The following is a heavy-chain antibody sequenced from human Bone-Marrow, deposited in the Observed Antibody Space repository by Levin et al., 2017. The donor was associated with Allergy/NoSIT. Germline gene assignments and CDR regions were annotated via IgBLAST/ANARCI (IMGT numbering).Heavy chain of an antibody. Sequence: QPGGSLRLSCAASGFTFNNYGIHWVRQAPGKGLEWVAGTSYDGNNRYYADSVKGRFTISRDNSKSTLYLQMNSLRPEDTAVYYCARDKGSTYYGEDSFDIWGQGTMVTVSS. D-gene: IGHD3-10*01. CDR1: GFTFNNYG. CDR3: ARDKGSTYYGEDSFDI. CDR2: TSYDGNNR. V-gene: IGHV3-30*19. J-gene: IGHJ3*02.